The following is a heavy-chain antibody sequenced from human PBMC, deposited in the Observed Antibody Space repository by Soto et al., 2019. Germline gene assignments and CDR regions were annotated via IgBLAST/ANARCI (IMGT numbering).Heavy chain of an antibody. CDR3: GLDYGDYGGNPPHFDY. CDR1: GFTFSSYS. D-gene: IGHD4-17*01. Sequence: EVQLVESGGGLVKPGGSLRLSCAASGFTFSSYSMNWVRQAPGKGLEWVSSISSSSSYIYYADSVKGRFTISRDNAKNSLYLQMNSLRAEDTGVYYCGLDYGDYGGNPPHFDYWGQGTLVTVSS. CDR2: ISSSSSYI. V-gene: IGHV3-21*01. J-gene: IGHJ4*02.